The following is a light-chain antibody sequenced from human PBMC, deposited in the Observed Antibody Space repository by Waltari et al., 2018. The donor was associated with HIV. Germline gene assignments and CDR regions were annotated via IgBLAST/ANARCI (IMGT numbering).Light chain of an antibody. CDR1: QDIKKD. CDR2: SAS. Sequence: DIQMTQSPSSVSADVGDRVIITCRASQDIKKDLNWYQQKPGRYPRLLIYSASGLQSGVPSTFSGSGSGVEFNFTIAALETEDSALFYCQQSHKTPLTFGGGTRIEIK. J-gene: IGKJ5*01. V-gene: IGKV1-39*01. CDR3: QQSHKTPLT.